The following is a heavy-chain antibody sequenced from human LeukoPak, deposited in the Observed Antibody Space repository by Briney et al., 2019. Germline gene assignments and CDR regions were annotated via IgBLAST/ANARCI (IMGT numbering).Heavy chain of an antibody. J-gene: IGHJ4*02. CDR2: IIPIFGTA. D-gene: IGHD2-2*01. CDR3: ARSYCSSTSCYPFDY. V-gene: IGHV1-69*13. CDR1: GGTFSSYA. Sequence: GASVKVSCKASGGTFSSYAISWVRQAPGQGLEWMGGIIPIFGTANYAQKFQGRVTTTADESTSTAYMELSSLRSEDTAVYYCARSYCSSTSCYPFDYWGQGTLVTVSS.